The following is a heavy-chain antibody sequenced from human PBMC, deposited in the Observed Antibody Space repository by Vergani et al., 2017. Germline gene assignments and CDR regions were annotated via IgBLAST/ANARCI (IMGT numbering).Heavy chain of an antibody. CDR3: ARVPGRKQLASGNWFDP. V-gene: IGHV1-69*01. D-gene: IGHD6-13*01. Sequence: VQLVQSGAEVKKPGSSVKVSCKASGGTFSSYAISWVRQAPGQGLEWMGGIIPIFGTANYAQKFQGRVTITADESTSTAYMELSSLRSEDTAVYYCARVPGRKQLASGNWFDPWGQGTLVTVSS. J-gene: IGHJ5*02. CDR2: IIPIFGTA. CDR1: GGTFSSYA.